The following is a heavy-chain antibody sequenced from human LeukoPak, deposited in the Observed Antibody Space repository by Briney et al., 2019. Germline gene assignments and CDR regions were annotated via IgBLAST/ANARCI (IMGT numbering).Heavy chain of an antibody. J-gene: IGHJ4*02. CDR2: INHSGST. CDR1: GGSFSGYY. Sequence: PSETLSLTCAVYGGSFSGYYWSWIRQPPGKGLEWIGEINHSGSTKYNPSLKSRVNISVDTSKNQFSLKLSSVTAADTAVYYCARGPSLYSSGWYSSEDYWGQGTLVTVSS. D-gene: IGHD6-19*01. CDR3: ARGPSLYSSGWYSSEDY. V-gene: IGHV4-34*01.